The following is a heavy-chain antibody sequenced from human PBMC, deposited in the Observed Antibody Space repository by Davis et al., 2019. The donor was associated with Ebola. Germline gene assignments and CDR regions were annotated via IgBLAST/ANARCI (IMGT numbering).Heavy chain of an antibody. CDR2: IYYSGST. CDR1: GGSISSYY. V-gene: IGHV4-59*01. J-gene: IGHJ2*01. CDR3: ARDQRYFDL. Sequence: MLSETLSLSCTVSGGSISSYYWSWIRQPPGKGLEWIGYIYYSGSTNYNPSLKSRVTISVDTSKNQFSLKLSSVTAADTAVYYCARDQRYFDLWGRGTLVTVSS.